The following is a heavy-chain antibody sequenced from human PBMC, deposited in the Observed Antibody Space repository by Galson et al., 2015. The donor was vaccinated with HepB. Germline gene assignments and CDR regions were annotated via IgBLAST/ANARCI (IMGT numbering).Heavy chain of an antibody. J-gene: IGHJ4*02. CDR2: INAGNGNT. CDR1: GYTFTSYA. Sequence: SVKVSCKASGYTFTSYAMRWVRQAPGQRLEWMGWINAGNGNTKYSQKFQGRVTITRDTSASTAYMELSSLRSEDTAVYYCARIAHFLYDFWSGYSIPAYFDYWGQGTLVTVSS. V-gene: IGHV1-3*01. D-gene: IGHD3-3*01. CDR3: ARIAHFLYDFWSGYSIPAYFDY.